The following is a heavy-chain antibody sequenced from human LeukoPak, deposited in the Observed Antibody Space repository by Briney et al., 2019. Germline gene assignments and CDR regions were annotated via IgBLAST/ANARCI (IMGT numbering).Heavy chain of an antibody. V-gene: IGHV4-30-4*01. D-gene: IGHD6-13*01. CDR2: IYYSGST. CDR1: GGSISSGDYY. CDR3: ARGQISPAAGTFLDY. J-gene: IGHJ4*02. Sequence: SETLSLTCTVSGGSISSGDYYWSWIRQPPGKGLEWIGYIYYSGSTYYNPSLKSRVTISVDTSKNQFSLKLSSVTAADTAVYYCARGQISPAAGTFLDYWGQGTLVTVSS.